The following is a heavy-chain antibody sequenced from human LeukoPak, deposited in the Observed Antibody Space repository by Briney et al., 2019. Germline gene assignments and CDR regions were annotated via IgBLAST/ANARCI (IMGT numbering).Heavy chain of an antibody. CDR3: ARARLYTGTPTYNYFDY. D-gene: IGHD1-7*01. J-gene: IGHJ4*02. Sequence: ASETLSLTCAVYGGSFSGYYWSWIRQPPGKGLEWIGEINHSGSTNYNPSLKGRVTISVDTSKNQFSLKLSSVTAADTAVYYCARARLYTGTPTYNYFDYWGQGTLVTVSS. CDR1: GGSFSGYY. V-gene: IGHV4-34*01. CDR2: INHSGST.